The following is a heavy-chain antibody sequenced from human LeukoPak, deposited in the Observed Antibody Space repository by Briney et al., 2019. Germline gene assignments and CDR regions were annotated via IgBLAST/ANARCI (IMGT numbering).Heavy chain of an antibody. D-gene: IGHD2-2*01. Sequence: PGRSLRLSCAASGFALSNYEMNWVRQAPGKGLEWLSYISSSGHSIHYADSVKGRFTISRDNSANMVYLQMNSLRAEDTAVYYCAGSQPSVRRFDYWGQGTLVTVSS. CDR2: ISSSGHSI. J-gene: IGHJ4*02. CDR3: AGSQPSVRRFDY. V-gene: IGHV3-48*03. CDR1: GFALSNYE.